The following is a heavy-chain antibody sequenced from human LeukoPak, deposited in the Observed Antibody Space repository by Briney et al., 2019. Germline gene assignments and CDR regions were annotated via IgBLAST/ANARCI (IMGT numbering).Heavy chain of an antibody. CDR2: INPNSGDT. J-gene: IGHJ4*02. CDR3: ARDYCGGDCFPDY. V-gene: IGHV1-2*06. CDR1: GYTFTGYY. D-gene: IGHD2-21*02. Sequence: AASVKVSCKASGYTFTGYYVHWVRQAPGQGLEWMGRINPNSGDTNHAQKFQGRVTMTRDTSISTAYMELSRLRSDDTAVYYCARDYCGGDCFPDYWGQGTLVTVSS.